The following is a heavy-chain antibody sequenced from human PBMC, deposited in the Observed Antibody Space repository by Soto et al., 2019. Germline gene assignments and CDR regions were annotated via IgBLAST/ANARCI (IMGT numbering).Heavy chain of an antibody. CDR2: ISGSGGST. CDR3: AKLKWFGNPWYFDY. J-gene: IGHJ4*02. V-gene: IGHV3-23*01. D-gene: IGHD3-10*01. Sequence: GSLRLSCAASGFTFSSYSMNWVRQAPGEGLEWVSAISGSGGSTYYADSVKGRFTISRDNSKNTLYLQMNSLRAEDTAVYYCAKLKWFGNPWYFDYWGQGTLVTVSS. CDR1: GFTFSSYS.